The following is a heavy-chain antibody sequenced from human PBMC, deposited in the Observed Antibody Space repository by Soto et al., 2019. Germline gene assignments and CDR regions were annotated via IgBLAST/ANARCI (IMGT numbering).Heavy chain of an antibody. J-gene: IGHJ6*02. CDR3: ARTPRSPKHVLIAAAGFEEEDYYYGMDV. V-gene: IGHV3-74*01. Sequence: GGSLRLSCAASGFTFSSYWMHWVRQAPGKGLVWVSRINSDGSSTSYADSVKGRFTISRDNAKNTQYLKMKSKRAEDTAVYYCARTPRSPKHVLIAAAGFEEEDYYYGMDVWGQGTTVTVSS. CDR2: INSDGSST. D-gene: IGHD6-13*01. CDR1: GFTFSSYW.